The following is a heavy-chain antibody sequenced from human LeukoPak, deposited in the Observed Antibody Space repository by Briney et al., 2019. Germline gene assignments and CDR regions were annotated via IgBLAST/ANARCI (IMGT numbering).Heavy chain of an antibody. D-gene: IGHD3-3*01. CDR1: GFTIYNNY. J-gene: IGHJ4*02. Sequence: GGSLRLSCKVSGFTIYNNYMSWVRQAPGKGLEWISIIYTGGGTSYAASVRGRFTVSKDGSGDTVFLQLTDLTMEDTAVYYCERLSGKSYRAPLDYWGQGTLVTVS. CDR3: ERLSGKSYRAPLDY. CDR2: IYTGGGT. V-gene: IGHV3-66*02.